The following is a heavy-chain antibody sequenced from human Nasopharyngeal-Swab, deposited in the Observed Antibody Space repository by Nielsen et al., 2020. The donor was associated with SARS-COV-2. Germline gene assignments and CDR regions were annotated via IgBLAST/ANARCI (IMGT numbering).Heavy chain of an antibody. J-gene: IGHJ4*02. D-gene: IGHD5-18*01. CDR2: ISSSSSTI. CDR3: AKSAYSYGYAAFLFDY. CDR1: GFTFSSYS. V-gene: IGHV3-48*02. Sequence: GGSLRLSCAASGFTFSSYSMNWVRQAAGKGLEWVSYISSSSSTIYYADFVKGRFTISRDNAKNSLYLQMNSLRDEDTAVYYCAKSAYSYGYAAFLFDYWGQGTLVTVSS.